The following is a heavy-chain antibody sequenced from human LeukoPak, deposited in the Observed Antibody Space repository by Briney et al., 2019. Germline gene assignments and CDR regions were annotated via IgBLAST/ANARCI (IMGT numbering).Heavy chain of an antibody. CDR2: IYYSGST. D-gene: IGHD4-17*01. CDR3: ARLHYGDLGFDY. Sequence: SETLSLTCTVSGGSISSSSYYWGWIRQPPGKGLEWIGSIYYSGSTYYNPSLKSRVTISVDTSKNQFSLKLSSVTAADTAVYYCARLHYGDLGFDYWGQGTLVTVSS. J-gene: IGHJ4*02. V-gene: IGHV4-39*01. CDR1: GGSISSSSYY.